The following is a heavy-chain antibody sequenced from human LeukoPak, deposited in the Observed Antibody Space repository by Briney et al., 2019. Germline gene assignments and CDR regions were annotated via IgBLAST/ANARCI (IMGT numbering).Heavy chain of an antibody. D-gene: IGHD4-17*01. CDR3: ARLLRLYGDYDFDY. CDR2: ICYSGST. J-gene: IGHJ4*02. Sequence: SETLSLTCTVSGGSISSGGYYWSWIRQHPGKGLEWIGYICYSGSTYYNPSLKSRVTISVDTSKNQFSLKLSSVTAADTAVYYCARLLRLYGDYDFDYWGQGTLVTVSS. CDR1: GGSISSGGYY. V-gene: IGHV4-31*03.